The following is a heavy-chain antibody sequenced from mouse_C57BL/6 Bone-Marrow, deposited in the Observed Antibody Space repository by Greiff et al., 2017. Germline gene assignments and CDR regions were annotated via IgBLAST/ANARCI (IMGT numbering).Heavy chain of an antibody. V-gene: IGHV14-4*01. J-gene: IGHJ4*01. CDR3: TTIFSMDY. Sequence: VQLQQSGAELVRPGASVKLSCTASGFNIKDDYMHWVKQRPEQGLEWIGWIDPGNGDTEYASKFQGKATLTADTSSTTAYLQLTSLPSEDTAGYYCTTIFSMDYWGQGTSVTVSS. CDR2: IDPGNGDT. CDR1: GFNIKDDY.